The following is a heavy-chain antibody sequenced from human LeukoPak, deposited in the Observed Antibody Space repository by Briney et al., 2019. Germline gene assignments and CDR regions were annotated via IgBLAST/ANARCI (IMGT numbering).Heavy chain of an antibody. CDR2: INPSSGGT. CDR1: GYTFTGYY. Sequence: ASVKVSCKASGYTFTGYYMHWVRQAPGQGLEWMGWINPSSGGTNYAQKFQGRVTISADKSISTAYLQWNSLKASDTAMYYCARSAQQLWEVDYWGQGTLVTVSS. CDR3: ARSAQQLWEVDY. D-gene: IGHD6-13*01. J-gene: IGHJ4*02. V-gene: IGHV1-2*02.